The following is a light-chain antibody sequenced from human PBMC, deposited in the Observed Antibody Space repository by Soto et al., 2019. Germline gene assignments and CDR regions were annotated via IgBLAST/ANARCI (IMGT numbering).Light chain of an antibody. V-gene: IGKV3-20*01. CDR2: GAS. CDR1: QSVSNNY. Sequence: EIVLTQFPGTLSLSPGERDTLSCRASQSVSNNYLAWYQQKPGQAPRLLIYGASNRATGIPDRFSGSGSGTDFTLTISRLEPEDFAVYYCQQYGSSGTFGQGTKVDIK. J-gene: IGKJ1*01. CDR3: QQYGSSGT.